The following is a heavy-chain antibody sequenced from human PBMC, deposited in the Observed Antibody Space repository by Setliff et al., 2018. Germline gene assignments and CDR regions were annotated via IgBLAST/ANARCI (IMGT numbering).Heavy chain of an antibody. CDR1: GFTFRGFA. V-gene: IGHV3-30*02. Sequence: SLRLSCAASGFTFRGFAMHWVRQAPGKGLEWVAFIRHDESDIYYTNSVKGRFTVSRDNSKNTLYLQMNILRPEDTALYYCVRDSSADYYDNDYFKYWGQGALVTVSS. J-gene: IGHJ1*01. CDR2: IRHDESDI. CDR3: VRDSSADYYDNDYFKY. D-gene: IGHD2-21*02.